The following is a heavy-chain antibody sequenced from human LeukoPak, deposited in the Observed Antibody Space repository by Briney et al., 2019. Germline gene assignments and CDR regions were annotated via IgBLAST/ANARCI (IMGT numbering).Heavy chain of an antibody. CDR2: INPSGGST. D-gene: IGHD3-22*01. V-gene: IGHV1-46*01. CDR1: GYTFTSYY. J-gene: IGHJ5*02. Sequence: ASVKVSCKASGYTFTSYYMHWVRQAPGLGLEWMGIINPSGGSTSYAQKFQGRVTMTRDTSTSTVYMELSSLRSEDTAVYYCARDGAMIVVARRNWFDPWGQGTLVTVSS. CDR3: ARDGAMIVVARRNWFDP.